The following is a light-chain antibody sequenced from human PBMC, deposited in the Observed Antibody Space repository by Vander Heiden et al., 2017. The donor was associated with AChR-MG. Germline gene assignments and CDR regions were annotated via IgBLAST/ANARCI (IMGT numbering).Light chain of an antibody. V-gene: IGKV3-11*01. J-gene: IGKJ4*01. CDR2: DAS. Sequence: EIVLTQSPGTLSLSLGETATLSCRASQSVTRSLAWYQQNPGQAPRLLIYDASNRATGIPARFSGSGSGTDFTLTISSLEPEDFAVYYCQHRSNWPLTFGGGTKVEIK. CDR1: QSVTRS. CDR3: QHRSNWPLT.